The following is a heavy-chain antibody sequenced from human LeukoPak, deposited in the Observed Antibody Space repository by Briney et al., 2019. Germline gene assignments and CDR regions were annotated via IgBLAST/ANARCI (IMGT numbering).Heavy chain of an antibody. CDR2: IYPGDSDT. D-gene: IGHD2-21*02. Sequence: GASLKISCKGSGYSFTSYWIGWVRQMPGKGLEWMGIIYPGDSDTRYSPSFQGQVTISADKSISTAYLQWSSLKASDTAMYYCARIGVVTAITDAFDIWGQGTMVTVSS. J-gene: IGHJ3*02. V-gene: IGHV5-51*01. CDR1: GYSFTSYW. CDR3: ARIGVVTAITDAFDI.